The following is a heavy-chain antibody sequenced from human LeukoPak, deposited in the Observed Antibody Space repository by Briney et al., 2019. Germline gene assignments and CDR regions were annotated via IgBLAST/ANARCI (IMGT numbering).Heavy chain of an antibody. D-gene: IGHD1-26*01. CDR2: INWNGGST. CDR3: ARVGATPHDDAFDI. Sequence: GGSLRLSCAASGFTFDDYGMSWVRQAPGKGLEWVSGINWNGGSTGYADSVKGRFTISRDNAKNSLYLQMNSLRAEDTALYYCARVGATPHDDAFDIWGQGTMVTVSS. CDR1: GFTFDDYG. J-gene: IGHJ3*02. V-gene: IGHV3-20*04.